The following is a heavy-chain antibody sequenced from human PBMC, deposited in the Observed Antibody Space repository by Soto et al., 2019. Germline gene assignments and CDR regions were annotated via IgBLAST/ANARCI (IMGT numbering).Heavy chain of an antibody. Sequence: PGGSLRLSCAASGFTFGSYSLNWVRQAPGKGLEWVSSISSSSSYIYYADSVKGRFTSSRDNSKNTLYLQLNSLRAEDTAIYYCAKNYQLDSWGQGTRVTVSS. J-gene: IGHJ5*01. CDR1: GFTFGSYS. D-gene: IGHD2-2*01. V-gene: IGHV3-21*04. CDR3: AKNYQLDS. CDR2: ISSSSSYI.